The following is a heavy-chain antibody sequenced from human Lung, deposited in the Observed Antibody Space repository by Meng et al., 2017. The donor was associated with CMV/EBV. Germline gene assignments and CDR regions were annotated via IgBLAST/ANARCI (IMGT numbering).Heavy chain of an antibody. CDR1: GGSMSSGNYY. D-gene: IGHD2-21*01. Sequence: QVALQESGPGLVGPSQTLSLTCTVSGGSMSSGNYYWSWIRQPPGKGLEWIGYIHHSGSAYYNPSLKSRVSISVDKSKNQFSLNLNSMTAADTAVYYCASFDHIPRRNYFDYWDQGTLVTVSS. CDR2: IHHSGSA. CDR3: ASFDHIPRRNYFDY. V-gene: IGHV4-30-4*01. J-gene: IGHJ4*02.